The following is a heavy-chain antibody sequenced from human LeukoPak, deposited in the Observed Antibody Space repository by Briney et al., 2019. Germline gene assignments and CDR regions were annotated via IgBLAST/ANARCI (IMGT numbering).Heavy chain of an antibody. D-gene: IGHD3-22*01. CDR2: INHSGST. J-gene: IGHJ3*02. CDR1: GGSFSGYY. CDR3: ARHRITMIVGDAFDI. V-gene: IGHV4-34*01. Sequence: SETPSLTCAVYGGSFSGYYWSWIRQPPGKVLEWIGEINHSGSTNYNPSLKSRVTISVDTSKNQFSLKLSSVTAADTAVYYCARHRITMIVGDAFDIWGQGTMVTVSS.